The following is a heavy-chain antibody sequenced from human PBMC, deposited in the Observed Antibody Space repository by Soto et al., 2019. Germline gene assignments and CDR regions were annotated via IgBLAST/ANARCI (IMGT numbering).Heavy chain of an antibody. CDR3: ARSPLGYDYVRQTWRDVGDSFDI. CDR2: LIHGGST. D-gene: IGHD3-16*01. J-gene: IGHJ3*02. Sequence: PSETLSLTCAIYGASLGGFHWTWLRQAPGKGLEWIGGLIHGGSTNYNPSLKGRVSFSLDTSKNQFSLHLMSVTAADTAVYYCARSPLGYDYVRQTWRDVGDSFDIWGRGTLVTVSS. V-gene: IGHV4-34*12. CDR1: GASLGGFH.